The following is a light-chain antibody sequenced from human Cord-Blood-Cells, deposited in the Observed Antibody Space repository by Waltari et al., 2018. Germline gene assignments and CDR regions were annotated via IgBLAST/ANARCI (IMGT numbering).Light chain of an antibody. J-gene: IGLJ3*02. V-gene: IGLV2-14*01. CDR1: SSAVGGYNY. Sequence: QSALTQPASVSGSPGQSITISCTGTSSAVGGYNYVSCYQQHPGKAPKLMIYDVSNRPSGVSNRFSGSKSGNTASLTISGLQAEDEADYYCSSYTSSSTLGVFGGGTKLTVL. CDR2: DVS. CDR3: SSYTSSSTLGV.